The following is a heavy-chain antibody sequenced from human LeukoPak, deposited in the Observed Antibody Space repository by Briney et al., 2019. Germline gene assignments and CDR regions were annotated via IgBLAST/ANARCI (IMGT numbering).Heavy chain of an antibody. J-gene: IGHJ5*02. CDR3: ASPSGSYPYNWFDP. Sequence: VASVKVSCKASGYTFTDYYIHWVRQAPGHGLEWMGLINPSGGGTSYAQKFQDRVTMTSDVSTSTVYMELRSLKSEDTAKYYCASPSGSYPYNWFDPWGQGTLVTVSS. D-gene: IGHD3-10*01. V-gene: IGHV1-46*03. CDR2: INPSGGGT. CDR1: GYTFTDYY.